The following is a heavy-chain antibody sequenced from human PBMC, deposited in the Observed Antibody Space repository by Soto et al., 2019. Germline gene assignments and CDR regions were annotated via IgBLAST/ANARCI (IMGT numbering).Heavy chain of an antibody. D-gene: IGHD2-15*01. CDR2: IDAGNGNT. V-gene: IGHV1-3*01. CDR3: AREVVVVAATFSWFEP. CDR1: GYTFTGYY. Sequence: ASVKVSCKASGYTFTGYYIHWVRQAPGQRLEWMGWIDAGNGNTKYSQKFQGRVTITRDTSASTAYMELSSLRSEETAVYYCAREVVVVAATFSWFEPSGQGTTLTVSS. J-gene: IGHJ5*02.